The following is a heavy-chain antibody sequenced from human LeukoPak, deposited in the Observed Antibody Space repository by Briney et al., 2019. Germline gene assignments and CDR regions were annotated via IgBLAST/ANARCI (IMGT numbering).Heavy chain of an antibody. J-gene: IGHJ5*02. CDR2: IYYSGST. Sequence: SETLSLTCTVSGGSISSYYWSWIRQPPGKGLEWIGYIYYSGSTNYNPSLKSRVTISVDTSKNQFSLKLSSVTAADTAVYYCARLANNYDFWSGYYGARWFDPWAREPWSPSPQ. D-gene: IGHD3-3*01. V-gene: IGHV4-59*08. CDR1: GGSISSYY. CDR3: ARLANNYDFWSGYYGARWFDP.